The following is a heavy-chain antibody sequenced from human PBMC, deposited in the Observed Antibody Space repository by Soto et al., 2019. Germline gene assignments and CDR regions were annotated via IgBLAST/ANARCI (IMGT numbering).Heavy chain of an antibody. J-gene: IGHJ4*02. D-gene: IGHD5-12*01. CDR3: AREKGGYGHFDY. Sequence: SETLSLTCTVSGGSISSGDYYWSWIRQPPGKGLEWIGYIYYSGSTYYNPSLKSRVTISVDTSKNQFSLKLSSVTAADTAVYYCAREKGGYGHFDYWGQGTLVTVSS. V-gene: IGHV4-30-4*01. CDR1: GGSISSGDYY. CDR2: IYYSGST.